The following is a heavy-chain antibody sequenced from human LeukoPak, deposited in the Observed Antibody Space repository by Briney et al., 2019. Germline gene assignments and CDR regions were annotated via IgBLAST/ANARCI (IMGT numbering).Heavy chain of an antibody. CDR2: INHSGST. V-gene: IGHV4-34*01. CDR1: GGSFSGYY. CDR3: ARGSGYCSGGSCQSEYYFDY. Sequence: SETLSLTCAVYGGSFSGYYWSWIRQPPGKGLEWIGEINHSGSTNYNPSLKSRVTISVDTSKNQSSLKLSSVTAADTAVYYCARGSGYCSGGSCQSEYYFDYWGQGTLVTVSS. J-gene: IGHJ4*02. D-gene: IGHD2-15*01.